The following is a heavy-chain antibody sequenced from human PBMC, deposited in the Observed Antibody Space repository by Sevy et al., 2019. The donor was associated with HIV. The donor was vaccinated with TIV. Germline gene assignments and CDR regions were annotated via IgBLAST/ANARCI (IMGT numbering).Heavy chain of an antibody. CDR2: IYSGGST. CDR3: ARGRGVFGAVAINWFDP. CDR1: GFTVSSSY. D-gene: IGHD3-3*01. V-gene: IGHV3-53*01. J-gene: IGHJ5*02. Sequence: GGSLRLSCAASGFTVSSSYMTWVRQPPGKGLEWVSVIYSGGSTYYADSVKGRFTNSRDNSKNTLYLQMNNLRADDTAVYYCARGRGVFGAVAINWFDPWGQGALVTVSS.